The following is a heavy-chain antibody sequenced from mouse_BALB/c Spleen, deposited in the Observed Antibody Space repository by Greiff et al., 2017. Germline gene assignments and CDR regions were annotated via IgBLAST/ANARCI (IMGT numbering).Heavy chain of an antibody. CDR2: IYPGSGST. V-gene: IGHV1-55*01. CDR3: ARRDYGNWGFAY. D-gene: IGHD2-1*01. CDR1: GYNFTSYW. Sequence: QVQLKQPGAELVKPGTSVKLSCKASGYNFTSYWINWVKLRPGQGLEWIGDIYPGSGSTNYNEKFKSKATLTVDTSSSTAYMQLSSLASEDSALYYCARRDYGNWGFAYWGQGTLVTVSA. J-gene: IGHJ3*01.